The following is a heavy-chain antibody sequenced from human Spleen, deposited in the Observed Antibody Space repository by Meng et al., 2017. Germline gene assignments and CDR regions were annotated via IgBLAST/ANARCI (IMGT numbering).Heavy chain of an antibody. J-gene: IGHJ3*01. CDR2: IFGGDSET. Sequence: GESLKISCKASGFSFSTYWIGWVRQLPGKGLESMGIIFGGDSETRYSPSFEGQVSISVDESITTAYLQWSSLKASDTAIYYCAKMYYDGTLWYAFDVWGQGTLVTVSS. CDR1: GFSFSTYW. D-gene: IGHD4-23*01. CDR3: AKMYYDGTLWYAFDV. V-gene: IGHV5-51*01.